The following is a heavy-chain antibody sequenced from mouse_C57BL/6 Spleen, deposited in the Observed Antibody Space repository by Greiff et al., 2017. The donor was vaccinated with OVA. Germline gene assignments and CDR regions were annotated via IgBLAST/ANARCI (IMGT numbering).Heavy chain of an antibody. J-gene: IGHJ3*01. D-gene: IGHD2-1*01. CDR1: GFNIKDDY. CDR3: TTGGYGNWFAY. CDR2: IDPENGDT. Sequence: VQLQQSGAELVRPGASVKLSCTASGFNIKDDYMHWVKQRPEQGLEWIGWIDPENGDTEYASKFQGKATITADTSSNTAYLQLSSLTSEDTAVYYCTTGGYGNWFAYWGQGTLVTVSA. V-gene: IGHV14-4*01.